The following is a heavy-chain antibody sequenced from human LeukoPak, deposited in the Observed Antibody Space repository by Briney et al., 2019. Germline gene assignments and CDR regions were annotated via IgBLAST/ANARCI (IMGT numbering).Heavy chain of an antibody. CDR1: GFTFSSYA. CDR3: ATQSADSREGIVVVPAAIGTGGIDY. CDR2: ISGSGGST. Sequence: GGSLRLSCAASGFTFSSYAMSWVRQAPGKGLEWVSAISGSGGSTYYADSVKGRSTISRDNSKNTLYLQMNSLRAEDTAVYYCATQSADSREGIVVVPAAIGTGGIDYWGQGTLVTVSS. D-gene: IGHD2-2*01. V-gene: IGHV3-23*01. J-gene: IGHJ4*02.